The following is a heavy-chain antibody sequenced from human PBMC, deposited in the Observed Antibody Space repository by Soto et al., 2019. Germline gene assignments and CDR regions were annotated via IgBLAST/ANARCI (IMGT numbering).Heavy chain of an antibody. Sequence: PGGSLRLSCAASGFTFDDYTMQWVRQVPGKGLEWVSLINWAGNRTFYADSVKGRFTISRDNNKNSLYLQMNSLRIEDTALYYCAKEGDSAAKDFQHWGQGTLVTVS. CDR3: AKEGDSAAKDFQH. CDR1: GFTFDDYT. D-gene: IGHD6-13*01. V-gene: IGHV3-43*01. J-gene: IGHJ1*01. CDR2: INWAGNRT.